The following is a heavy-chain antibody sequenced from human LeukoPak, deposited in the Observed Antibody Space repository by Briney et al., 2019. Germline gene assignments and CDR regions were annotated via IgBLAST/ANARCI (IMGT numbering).Heavy chain of an antibody. V-gene: IGHV3-7*01. D-gene: IGHD6-6*01. CDR3: ARIGYSSSSFDY. Sequence: PGGSLRLSCAASGFTFTNYWMSWVRQGPGKGLEWLANIKQDGSEKDYLDSVKGRFTISRDNAKNSLYLRMNSLRAEDTAVYLCARIGYSSSSFDYWGQGTLVTVSS. CDR1: GFTFTNYW. J-gene: IGHJ4*02. CDR2: IKQDGSEK.